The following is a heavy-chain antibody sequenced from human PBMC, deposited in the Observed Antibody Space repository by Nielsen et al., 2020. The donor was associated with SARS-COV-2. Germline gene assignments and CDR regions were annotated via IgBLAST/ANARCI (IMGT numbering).Heavy chain of an antibody. CDR1: GYTFTGHY. J-gene: IGHJ5*02. V-gene: IGHV1-2*06. Sequence: ASVKVSCKASGYTFTGHYIHWVRQAPGQGLEWMGRLNPHSAGTNYAQTFKGRVTLTTDTSISTAYMDLSWLRSDDTAVYYCARDEYNDGYNWFDTWGQGTLVTVSS. CDR2: LNPHSAGT. CDR3: ARDEYNDGYNWFDT. D-gene: IGHD5-18*01.